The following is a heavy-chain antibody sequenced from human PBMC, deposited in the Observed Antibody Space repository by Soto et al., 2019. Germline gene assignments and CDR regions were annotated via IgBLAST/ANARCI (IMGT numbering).Heavy chain of an antibody. CDR1: GYSFLYYA. Sequence: QVQLVQSGGEVREPGASVKVSCKASGYSFLYYAISWVRQAPGQGLEWLGWISPYNANTKYEERVQGRVTITTDTATSTAYLELRSLTSDDTAVYYCAVRGSDTSKGLLGWGQGTLVTVSS. D-gene: IGHD6-19*01. CDR2: ISPYNANT. CDR3: AVRGSDTSKGLLG. J-gene: IGHJ4*02. V-gene: IGHV1-18*01.